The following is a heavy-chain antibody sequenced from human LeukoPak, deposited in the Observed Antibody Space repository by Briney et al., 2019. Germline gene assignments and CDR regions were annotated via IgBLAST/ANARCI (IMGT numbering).Heavy chain of an antibody. Sequence: PSETLSLTCAVYGGSFSGYYWSWIRQPPGKGLEWIREINHSGSTNYNPSLKSRVTISVDTSKNQFSLKLSSVTAADTAVYYCARSGYDFWSGYSQYFQHWGQGTLVTVSS. CDR1: GGSFSGYY. CDR3: ARSGYDFWSGYSQYFQH. D-gene: IGHD3-3*01. V-gene: IGHV4-34*01. J-gene: IGHJ1*01. CDR2: INHSGST.